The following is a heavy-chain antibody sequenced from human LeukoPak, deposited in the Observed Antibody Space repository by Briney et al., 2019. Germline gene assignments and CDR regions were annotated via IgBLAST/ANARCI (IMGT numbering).Heavy chain of an antibody. J-gene: IGHJ2*01. D-gene: IGHD5-12*01. CDR3: ARVYNGSWYFDL. Sequence: GGSLRLSCAASGFTFSGYEMNWVRQAPGKGLEWVSHISRSGRTIYDADSVKGRFTISRDNAKNSLYLQMNSLRAEDTAVYYCARVYNGSWYFDLWGRGTLVTVSS. CDR2: ISRSGRTI. CDR1: GFTFSGYE. V-gene: IGHV3-48*03.